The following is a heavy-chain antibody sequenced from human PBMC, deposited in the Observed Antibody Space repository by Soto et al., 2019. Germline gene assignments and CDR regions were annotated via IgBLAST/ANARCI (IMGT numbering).Heavy chain of an antibody. CDR2: IVVGSGNT. Sequence: QMQLVQSGPEVKKPGTSVKVSCKASGFTFTSSAVQWVRQARGQRLEWIGWIVVGSGNTNYAQKFQERVTITRDMSTSTAYMELSGLRSEDTAVYYCAAVIFTFGGVIVKFDYWGQGTLVTVSS. D-gene: IGHD3-16*02. CDR1: GFTFTSSA. V-gene: IGHV1-58*01. J-gene: IGHJ4*02. CDR3: AAVIFTFGGVIVKFDY.